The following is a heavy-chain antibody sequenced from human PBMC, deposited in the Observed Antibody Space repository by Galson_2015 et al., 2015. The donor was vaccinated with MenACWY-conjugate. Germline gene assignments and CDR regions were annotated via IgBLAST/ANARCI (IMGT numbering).Heavy chain of an antibody. Sequence: PALVKPTQTLTLTCTFSGFSLSTRGMRVSWIRQPPGKALEWLARIDWDDDKFYSTSLKTRLTISKDTSKNQVVLTMTNMDPVDTATYYCARIRFLGAFDIWGQGTMVTVSS. D-gene: IGHD2/OR15-2a*01. J-gene: IGHJ3*02. V-gene: IGHV2-70*04. CDR2: IDWDDDK. CDR3: ARIRFLGAFDI. CDR1: GFSLSTRGMR.